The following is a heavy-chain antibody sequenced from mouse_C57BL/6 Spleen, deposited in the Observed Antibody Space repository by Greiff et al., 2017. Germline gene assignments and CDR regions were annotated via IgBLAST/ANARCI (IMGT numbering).Heavy chain of an antibody. V-gene: IGHV3-6*01. CDR1: GYSITSGYY. Sequence: ESGPGLVQPSQSLSLTCSVTGYSITSGYYWNWIRQFPGNKLEWMGYISYDGSNNYNPSLKNRISITRDTSKNQFFLKLNSVTTEDTATYYCARDPDYDYDVGYFDYWGQGTTLTVSS. D-gene: IGHD2-4*01. CDR3: ARDPDYDYDVGYFDY. J-gene: IGHJ2*01. CDR2: ISYDGSN.